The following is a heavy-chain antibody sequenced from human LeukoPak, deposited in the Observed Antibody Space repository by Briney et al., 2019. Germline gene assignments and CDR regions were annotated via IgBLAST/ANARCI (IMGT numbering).Heavy chain of an antibody. CDR2: IRSKAYGGTT. Sequence: GGSLRLSCTASGFTFGDYAMSWVRQAPGEGLEWVGFIRSKAYGGTTEYAASVKGRFTISRDDSKSIAYLQMNSLKTEDTAVYYCTRGYTDFDYWGQGTLVTVSS. J-gene: IGHJ4*02. V-gene: IGHV3-49*04. CDR3: TRGYTDFDY. D-gene: IGHD3-16*02. CDR1: GFTFGDYA.